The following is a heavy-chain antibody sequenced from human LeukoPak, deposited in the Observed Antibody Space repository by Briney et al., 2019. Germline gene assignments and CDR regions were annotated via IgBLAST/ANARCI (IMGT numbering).Heavy chain of an antibody. J-gene: IGHJ6*02. CDR2: IKQDGSEK. V-gene: IGHV3-7*01. CDR1: GFTFSSYW. CDR3: ARDNVSGSYYFYYYGMDV. D-gene: IGHD1-26*01. Sequence: GGALRLSCAASGFTFSSYWMSWVRQAPGKGLEWVANIKQDGSEKYYVDSVKGRFTISRDNAKNSLYLQMNSLRAEDTAVYYCARDNVSGSYYFYYYGMDVWGQGTTVTVSS.